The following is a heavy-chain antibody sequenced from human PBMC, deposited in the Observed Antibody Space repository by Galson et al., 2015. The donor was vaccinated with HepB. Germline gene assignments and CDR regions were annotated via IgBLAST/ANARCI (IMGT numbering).Heavy chain of an antibody. J-gene: IGHJ3*02. V-gene: IGHV3-30*04. D-gene: IGHD5-24*01. CDR1: GFTFSNYA. CDR2: ISSDGRDK. Sequence: SLRLSCAASGFTFSNYAMHWVRQAPGKGLECVAVISSDGRDKYYADSVKGRFTISRDNSKNTLFLQMNSLRAEDTAVFYCAKAQMATDDAFDIWGQGTMVTVSS. CDR3: AKAQMATDDAFDI.